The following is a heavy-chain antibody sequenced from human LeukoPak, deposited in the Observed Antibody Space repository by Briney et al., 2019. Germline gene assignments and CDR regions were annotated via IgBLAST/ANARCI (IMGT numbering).Heavy chain of an antibody. CDR3: ARAPYDSSGYSTLSFDY. D-gene: IGHD3-22*01. CDR1: GGSIRSYY. Sequence: SETLSLTCTVSGGSIRSYYWSWIRQPPGKGPEWIGYIYYSGSTYSNPSLKSRVTISVDTPKNQFSLKLSSVTAADTAVYYCARAPYDSSGYSTLSFDYWGQGTLVTVSS. J-gene: IGHJ4*02. CDR2: IYYSGST. V-gene: IGHV4-30-4*01.